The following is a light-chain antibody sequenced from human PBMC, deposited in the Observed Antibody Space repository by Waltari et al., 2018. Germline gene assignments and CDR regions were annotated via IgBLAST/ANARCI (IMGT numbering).Light chain of an antibody. CDR2: DND. CDR3: GTWDSSLGALV. J-gene: IGLJ2*01. Sequence: QSVLTQPPSVSAAPGQKVTISSSGSSSNIVSYFVSWYQQLPGTAPRLLIYDNDKRPSGIPDRLSGSRAGTSAALGITGLQTGDEADYYCGTWDSSLGALVFGGGTRVIVL. V-gene: IGLV1-51*01. CDR1: SSNIVSYF.